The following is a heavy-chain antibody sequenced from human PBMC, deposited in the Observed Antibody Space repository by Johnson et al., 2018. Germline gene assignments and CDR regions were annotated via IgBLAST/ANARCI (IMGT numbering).Heavy chain of an antibody. Sequence: VQLVESGGGLVQPGGSLRLSCAASGFTFSSSWMHWVCQAPEKGQEWVADIKCDGSEKYYVDSVKGRLTISRDNSKNTLYLQMNSLRAEDTAVYYCAKDQERYYDSLHAFDIWGQGTMVTVSS. V-gene: IGHV3-52*02. CDR3: AKDQERYYDSLHAFDI. J-gene: IGHJ3*02. CDR2: IKCDGSEK. CDR1: GFTFSSSW. D-gene: IGHD3-22*01.